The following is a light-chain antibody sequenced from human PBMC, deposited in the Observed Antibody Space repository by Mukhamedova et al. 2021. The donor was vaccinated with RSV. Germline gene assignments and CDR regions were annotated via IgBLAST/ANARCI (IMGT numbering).Light chain of an antibody. J-gene: IGLJ3*02. CDR3: QTWGTGIHWV. Sequence: GHSSYAIAWHQQQPEKGPRYLMKLNSDGSHSKEDGIPDRFSGSSSGAERYLTISSLQSEDEADYYCQTWGTGIHWVFGGGTKLTV. CDR2: LNSDGSH. V-gene: IGLV4-69*01. CDR1: GHSSYA.